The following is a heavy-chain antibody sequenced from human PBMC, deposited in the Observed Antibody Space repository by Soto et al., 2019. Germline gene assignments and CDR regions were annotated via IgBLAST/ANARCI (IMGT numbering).Heavy chain of an antibody. Sequence: QVQLQESGPGLLKPSETLSLTCTVSGGSISSHYWNWIRQPPGKGLEWIGYIHYSGTTNYNSSLKSRVTISIDTSKNQFSLKLSSVTAADTAVYYCAGTNWGYWYSDLWGRGTLVTVSS. CDR1: GGSISSHY. D-gene: IGHD7-27*01. V-gene: IGHV4-59*11. CDR2: IHYSGTT. CDR3: AGTNWGYWYSDL. J-gene: IGHJ2*01.